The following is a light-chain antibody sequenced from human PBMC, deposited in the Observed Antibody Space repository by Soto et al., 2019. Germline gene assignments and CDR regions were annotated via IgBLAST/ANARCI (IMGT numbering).Light chain of an antibody. CDR2: ANI. V-gene: IGLV1-40*01. J-gene: IGLJ3*02. CDR1: SSNIGAGYD. Sequence: QSVLTQPRSVSGAPGQRVTISCTGSSSNIGAGYDVHWYQQLPGTAPKLLISANINRPSGVPDRFSASKSDTSASLAITGLQAEDEADYYCQSYDSSLSGWVFGGGTQLTVL. CDR3: QSYDSSLSGWV.